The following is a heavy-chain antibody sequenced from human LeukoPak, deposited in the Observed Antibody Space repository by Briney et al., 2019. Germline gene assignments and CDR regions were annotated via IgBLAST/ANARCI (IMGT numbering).Heavy chain of an antibody. CDR2: ISYDGSNK. V-gene: IGHV3-30*18. J-gene: IGHJ4*02. D-gene: IGHD3-22*01. Sequence: PGGSLRLSCAASGFTFSSYGMHWVRQAPGKGLEWVAVISYDGSNKYYADPVKGRFTISRDNSKNTLYLQMNSLRAEDTAVYYCAKPSYYYDSSGYLPDYWGQGTLVTVSS. CDR3: AKPSYYYDSSGYLPDY. CDR1: GFTFSSYG.